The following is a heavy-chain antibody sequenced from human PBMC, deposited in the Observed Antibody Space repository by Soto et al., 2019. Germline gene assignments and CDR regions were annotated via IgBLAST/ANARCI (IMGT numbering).Heavy chain of an antibody. CDR1: GGSISSGGYY. D-gene: IGHD6-19*01. J-gene: IGHJ4*02. Sequence: QVQLQESGPGLVKPSQTLSLTCTVSGGSISSGGYYWSWLRQQPGKGLEWIGYIFDSGTTYYNPSLKGRVTLSVDPSKIQFSLRLTSVTATDTAVYYCASQASGWYPDYWGQGILVTVSS. CDR2: IFDSGTT. V-gene: IGHV4-31*03. CDR3: ASQASGWYPDY.